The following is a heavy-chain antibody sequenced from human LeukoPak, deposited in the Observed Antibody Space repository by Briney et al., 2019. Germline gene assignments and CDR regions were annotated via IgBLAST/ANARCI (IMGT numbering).Heavy chain of an antibody. D-gene: IGHD4-17*01. CDR3: ARDSYDYGDYYNWFDP. CDR2: IKQDGSEK. CDR1: GFTFSLYW. J-gene: IGHJ5*02. V-gene: IGHV3-7*01. Sequence: GGSLRLSCAASGFTFSLYWMNWVRRAPGKGLEWVANIKQDGSEKNYVDSVKGRFTISRDNAKNSLYLQMNSLRAEDTAVYYCARDSYDYGDYYNWFDPWGQGTLVTVSS.